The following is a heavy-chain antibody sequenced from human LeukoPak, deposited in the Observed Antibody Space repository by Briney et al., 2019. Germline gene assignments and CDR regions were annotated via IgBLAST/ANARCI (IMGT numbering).Heavy chain of an antibody. CDR2: ISYDGSNK. CDR1: GFTFSSYA. D-gene: IGHD2-21*02. Sequence: GGSLRLSCAASGFTFSSYAMPWVRQAPGKGLEWAAVISYDGSNKYYADSVKGRFTISRDNSKNTLYLQMNSLRAEDTAVYYCARDAAPPYCGGDCYSWAFDIWGQGTMVTVSS. CDR3: ARDAAPPYCGGDCYSWAFDI. V-gene: IGHV3-30*04. J-gene: IGHJ3*02.